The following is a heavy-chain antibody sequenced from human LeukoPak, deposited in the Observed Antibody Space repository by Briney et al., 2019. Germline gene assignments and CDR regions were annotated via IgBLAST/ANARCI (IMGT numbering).Heavy chain of an antibody. J-gene: IGHJ4*02. CDR3: ARGSNWNQGLFDY. D-gene: IGHD1-20*01. V-gene: IGHV4-59*01. Sequence: PSETLSLTCTVSGGSISSYYWSWIRQPPGKELEWIGNIYYSGSTRYNPSFKSRVAISLDTSKNQFSLRLTSVTAADTAVFYCARGSNWNQGLFDYWGQGTLVTVSS. CDR2: IYYSGST. CDR1: GGSISSYY.